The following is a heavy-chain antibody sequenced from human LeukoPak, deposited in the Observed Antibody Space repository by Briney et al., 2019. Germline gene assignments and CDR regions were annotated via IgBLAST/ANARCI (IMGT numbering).Heavy chain of an antibody. CDR1: GYTFTSCG. V-gene: IGHV1-18*01. CDR3: ARLGELLWFGELLLEHAFDI. Sequence: ASVKVSCKASGYTFTSCGISWVRQAPGQGLEWMGWISAYNGNTNYAQKLQGRVTMTTDTSTSTAYMELRSLRSDDTAVYYCARLGELLWFGELLLEHAFDIWGQGTMVTVSS. D-gene: IGHD3-10*01. J-gene: IGHJ3*02. CDR2: ISAYNGNT.